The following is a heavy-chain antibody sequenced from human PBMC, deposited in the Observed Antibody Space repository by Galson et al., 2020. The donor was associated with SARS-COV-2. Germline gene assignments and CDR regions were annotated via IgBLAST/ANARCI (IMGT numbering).Heavy chain of an antibody. D-gene: IGHD3-22*01. CDR2: FDPEDGET. CDR1: GYTLTELS. Sequence: ASVKVSCKVSGYTLTELSMHWVRQAPGKGLEWMGGFDPEDGETIYAQNFQGRVTMTEDTSTDTAYMELSSLRSEDTAVYYCATAPPYYYERSGRGGWFDPWGQGTLVTVAS. CDR3: ATAPPYYYERSGRGGWFDP. V-gene: IGHV1-24*01. J-gene: IGHJ5*02.